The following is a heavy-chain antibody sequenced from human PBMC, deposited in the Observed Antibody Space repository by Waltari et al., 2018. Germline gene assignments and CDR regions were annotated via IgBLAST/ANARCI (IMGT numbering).Heavy chain of an antibody. D-gene: IGHD2-15*01. CDR2: INHSGST. CDR3: AREEVYCSGGSCYSLYGWFDT. CDR1: GGSFSGYY. V-gene: IGHV4-34*01. Sequence: QEQLQQWGAGLLKPSETLSLTCAVYGGSFSGYYWSWIRQPPGKGLEWIGEINHSGSTNYNPSLKSRVTISVDTSKSQFSLKLSSVTAADTAVYYCAREEVYCSGGSCYSLYGWFDTWGQGTLVTVSS. J-gene: IGHJ5*02.